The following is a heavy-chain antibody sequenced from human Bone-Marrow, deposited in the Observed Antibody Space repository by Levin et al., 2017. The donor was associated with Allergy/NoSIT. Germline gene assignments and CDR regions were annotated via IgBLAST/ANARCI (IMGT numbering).Heavy chain of an antibody. Sequence: ASVKVSCKASGYTFTSYYMHWVRQAPGQGLEWMGIINPSGGSTSYAQKFQGRVTMTRDTSTSTVYMELSSLRSEDTAVYYCARDRLPGFDQNWFDPWGQGTLVTVSS. J-gene: IGHJ5*02. CDR1: GYTFTSYY. V-gene: IGHV1-46*01. D-gene: IGHD1-1*01. CDR2: INPSGGST. CDR3: ARDRLPGFDQNWFDP.